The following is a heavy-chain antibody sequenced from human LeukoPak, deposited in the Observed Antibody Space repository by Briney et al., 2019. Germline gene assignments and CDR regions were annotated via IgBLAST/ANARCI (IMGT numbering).Heavy chain of an antibody. CDR2: INSNGDST. CDR3: ARDRFFYDFWSGRYYYMNV. Sequence: GGSLRLSCVASGFNFSSYGMHWVRQAPGKGLEYVSAINSNGDSTYYGKSVKGRFTVSRDNSKNTLYLQLGSLRAEDMAVYYCARDRFFYDFWSGRYYYMNVWGKGTTVTVSS. V-gene: IGHV3-64*01. CDR1: GFNFSSYG. D-gene: IGHD3-3*01. J-gene: IGHJ6*03.